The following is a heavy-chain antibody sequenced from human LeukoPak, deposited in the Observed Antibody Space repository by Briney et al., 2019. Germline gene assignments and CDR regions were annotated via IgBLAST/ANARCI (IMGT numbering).Heavy chain of an antibody. V-gene: IGHV7-4-1*02. CDR2: INTNTGNP. CDR3: ARADILIPPFYYYYMDV. D-gene: IGHD3-9*01. J-gene: IGHJ6*03. Sequence: ASVKVSCKASGYTFTSNAMNWVRQAPGQGLEWMGWINTNTGNPTYAQGFTGRFVFSLDTSVNTAYLQISGLKAEDTAVYYCARADILIPPFYYYYMDVWGKGTTVIVSS. CDR1: GYTFTSNA.